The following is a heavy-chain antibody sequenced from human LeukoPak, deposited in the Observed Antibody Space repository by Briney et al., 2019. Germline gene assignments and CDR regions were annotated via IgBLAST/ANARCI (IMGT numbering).Heavy chain of an antibody. CDR2: INHSGST. D-gene: IGHD6-19*01. Sequence: PSETLSLTCAVYGGSFSGYYWSWIRQPPGKGLEWIGEINHSGSTNYNPSLKSRVTISVDTSKNQFSLKLSSVTAADTAVYYCASLSYSSGWSPYYYGVDVWGQGTTVTVSS. CDR1: GGSFSGYY. CDR3: ASLSYSSGWSPYYYGVDV. V-gene: IGHV4-34*01. J-gene: IGHJ6*02.